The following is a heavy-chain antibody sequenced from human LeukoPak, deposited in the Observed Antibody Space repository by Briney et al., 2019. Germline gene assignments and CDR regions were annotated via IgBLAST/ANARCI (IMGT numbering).Heavy chain of an antibody. CDR2: INHSGTS. Sequence: SETLSLTCAVYGGSFSTYYWNWIRQPPGKGLEWIGEINHSGTSNYSPSLKSRVTISVDTSKNQFSLKLSSVTAADAAVYYCARSYGSSMYNWFDPWGQGTLVTVSS. V-gene: IGHV4-34*01. CDR1: GGSFSTYY. J-gene: IGHJ5*02. D-gene: IGHD6-19*01. CDR3: ARSYGSSMYNWFDP.